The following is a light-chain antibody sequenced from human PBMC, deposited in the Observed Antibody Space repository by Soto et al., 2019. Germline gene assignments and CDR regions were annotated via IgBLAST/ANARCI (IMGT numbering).Light chain of an antibody. CDR3: QQYDNIPT. CDR1: QTLNSY. J-gene: IGKJ5*01. V-gene: IGKV1-33*01. Sequence: DIQMTQFPSSLSAAVRYSLTITCRASQTLNSYLNWYQQTPGKAPKLLIYAASNLETGVTSRFSGSGSATDLTSTISSLQPEDIATYDCQQYDNIPTSGQGTRVEIK. CDR2: AAS.